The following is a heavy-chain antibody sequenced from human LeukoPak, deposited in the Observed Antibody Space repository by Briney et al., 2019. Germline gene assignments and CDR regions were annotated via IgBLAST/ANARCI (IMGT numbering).Heavy chain of an antibody. V-gene: IGHV3-NL1*01. D-gene: IGHD6-13*01. J-gene: IGHJ3*02. CDR2: VSDSRDV. CDR1: GFTFSSYA. CDR3: AKDHGGIAI. Sequence: PGGSLRLSRAASGFTFSSYAMHWVRQAPGKGLEWVSTVSDSRDVHYSDSVKGRFTISRDNSKNTLYLQMNSLRAEDTAVYYCAKDHGGIAIWGQGTMVTVSS.